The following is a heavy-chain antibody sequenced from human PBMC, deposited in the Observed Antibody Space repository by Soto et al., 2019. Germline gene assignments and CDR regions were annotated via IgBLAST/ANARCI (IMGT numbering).Heavy chain of an antibody. CDR2: IYYSGST. CDR1: GGSISSSSYY. V-gene: IGHV4-39*01. CDR3: ARHAVHSSGFTVY. J-gene: IGHJ4*02. D-gene: IGHD6-19*01. Sequence: QLQLQESGPGLVKPSETLSLTCTVSGGSISSSSYYWGWIRQPPGKGLEWIGSIYYSGSTYYNPSLKSRVTISVDTSKNQFSLKLSSVTAADTAVYYCARHAVHSSGFTVYWGQGTLVTVSS.